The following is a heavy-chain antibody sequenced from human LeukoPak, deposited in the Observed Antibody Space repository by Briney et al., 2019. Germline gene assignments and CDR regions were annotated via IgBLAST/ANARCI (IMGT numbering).Heavy chain of an antibody. V-gene: IGHV1-2*02. CDR1: GYTFTDYY. J-gene: IGHJ4*02. CDR2: INPNSGGT. Sequence: ASVKVSCKASGYTFTDYYIHWVRQAPGQGLEWMGWINPNSGGTNYAQKFQGRVTMTRDTSISTAYMELSRLRSDDTAVYYCAREASIDDSSGYYDLNFDYWGQGTLVTVSS. D-gene: IGHD3-22*01. CDR3: AREASIDDSSGYYDLNFDY.